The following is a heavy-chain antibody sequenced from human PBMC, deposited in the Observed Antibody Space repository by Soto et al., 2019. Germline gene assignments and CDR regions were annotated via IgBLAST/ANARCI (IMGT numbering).Heavy chain of an antibody. CDR3: ASRDPGTSVDY. Sequence: SETLSLTCAVSGGSFTSNNWWTWVRQPPGRGLEWIGEIYRTGSTNYNPSLKSRVTISLDKTENKFSLKVTSLTAADTAVYYCASRDPGTSVDYWGQGTLVTVSS. D-gene: IGHD1-7*01. V-gene: IGHV4-4*02. CDR2: IYRTGST. CDR1: GGSFTSNNW. J-gene: IGHJ4*02.